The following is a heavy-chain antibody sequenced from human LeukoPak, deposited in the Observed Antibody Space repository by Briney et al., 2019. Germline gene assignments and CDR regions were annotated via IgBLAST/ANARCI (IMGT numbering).Heavy chain of an antibody. D-gene: IGHD2-2*02. CDR3: ARADYYTPLYYYYYMDV. CDR2: IYHSGST. J-gene: IGHJ6*03. Sequence: SETLSLTCAVYGGSFSGYYWSWIRQPPGKGLEWIGYIYHSGSTYYNPSLKSRVTISVDRSKNQFSLKLSSVTAADTGVYYCARADYYTPLYYYYYMDVWGKGTTVTVSS. CDR1: GGSFSGYY. V-gene: IGHV4-34*01.